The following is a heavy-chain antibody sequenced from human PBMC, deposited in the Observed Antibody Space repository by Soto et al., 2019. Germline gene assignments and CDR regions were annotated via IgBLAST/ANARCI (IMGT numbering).Heavy chain of an antibody. CDR3: ARGPWCHDTSGYWTTNYYYGLDV. CDR1: GGSFSGYY. D-gene: IGHD3-22*01. J-gene: IGHJ6*02. Sequence: PSETLSLTCAVNGGSFSGYYWSWIRQPPGKGLEWIGEINHSGSTKYNPSLKSRVTMSVDTSKNQFSLKLSSVTAADTAVFYCARGPWCHDTSGYWTTNYYYGLDVWGQGTTVTVSS. CDR2: INHSGST. V-gene: IGHV4-34*01.